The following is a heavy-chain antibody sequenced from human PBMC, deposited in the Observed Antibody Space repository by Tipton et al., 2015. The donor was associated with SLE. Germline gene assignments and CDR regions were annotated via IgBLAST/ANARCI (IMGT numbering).Heavy chain of an antibody. D-gene: IGHD1-14*01. CDR1: GGSISNFY. J-gene: IGHJ6*02. CDR3: ARDRTGYGMDV. CDR2: VYYAGS. V-gene: IGHV4-59*01. Sequence: TLSLTCTVSGGSISNFYYSWIRQPPGKGLEWIGYVYYAGSNYNPSLRSRVILSVDTSKNLIFLKLSSATAADTATYYCARDRTGYGMDVWGQGTTVIVSS.